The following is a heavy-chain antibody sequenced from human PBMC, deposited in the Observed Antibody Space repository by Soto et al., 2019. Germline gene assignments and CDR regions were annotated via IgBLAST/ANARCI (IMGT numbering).Heavy chain of an antibody. V-gene: IGHV5-51*01. J-gene: IGHJ4*02. CDR1: GYTFTKYW. CDR2: IYPGDSDT. CDR3: ARPTPFGSGYGFFDY. D-gene: IGHD4-17*01. Sequence: GESLKISCKGSGYTFTKYWIGWVRQMPGKGLEFMGIIYPGDSDTRYSHSLQGQVTISADNSINTAYLEWSSLKASDTAFYYFARPTPFGSGYGFFDYWGQGTLVTVSS.